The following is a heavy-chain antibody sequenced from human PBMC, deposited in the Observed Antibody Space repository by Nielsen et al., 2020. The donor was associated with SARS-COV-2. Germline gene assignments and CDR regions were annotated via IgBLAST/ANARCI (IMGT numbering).Heavy chain of an antibody. J-gene: IGHJ5*02. V-gene: IGHV3-7*03. Sequence: GGSLRLSCAASGFIFSNYWMSWVRQAPGKGLEWVANIHQDGGETRYADSVKGRFTISRDNAKNSLYLQMNGLRAEDTAMYYCARNFYGSGSYPFDPWGQGTLVTVSS. CDR3: ARNFYGSGSYPFDP. D-gene: IGHD3-10*01. CDR1: GFIFSNYW. CDR2: IHQDGGET.